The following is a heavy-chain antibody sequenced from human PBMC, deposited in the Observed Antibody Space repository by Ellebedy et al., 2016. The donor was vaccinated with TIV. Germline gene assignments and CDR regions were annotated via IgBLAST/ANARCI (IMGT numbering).Heavy chain of an antibody. J-gene: IGHJ5*02. Sequence: GESLKISXAASGFTLSNYAMHWVRQAPGKGLEWVAVISYDGNNKYYADSVMGRFTVSRDTSKNTLYLQMNSLRAEDTAVYYCAKSQSVYGQDNWFDPWGQGTLVTVSS. CDR2: ISYDGNNK. D-gene: IGHD3/OR15-3a*01. CDR1: GFTLSNYA. CDR3: AKSQSVYGQDNWFDP. V-gene: IGHV3-30-3*02.